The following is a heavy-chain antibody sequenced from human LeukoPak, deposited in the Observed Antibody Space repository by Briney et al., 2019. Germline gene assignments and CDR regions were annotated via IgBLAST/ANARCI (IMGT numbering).Heavy chain of an antibody. CDR2: ISYDGSSK. V-gene: IGHV3-30*04. Sequence: GRSLRLSCAASGFTFSSYAMHWVRQAPGKGLEWVAVISYDGSSKYYADSVKGRFTISRDNSKNTLYLQMNSLRAEDTAVYYCARDFADGPLDWGQGTLVTVSS. CDR3: ARDFADGPLD. J-gene: IGHJ4*02. CDR1: GFTFSSYA.